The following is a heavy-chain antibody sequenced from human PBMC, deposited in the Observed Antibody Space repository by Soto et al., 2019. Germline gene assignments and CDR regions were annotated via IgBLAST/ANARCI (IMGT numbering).Heavy chain of an antibody. Sequence: ASVKVSCKASGYTFTGYYMHWVRQAPGQAREWMGWINPNSGGTNYAQKFQGRVTMTRDTSISTAYMELSRLRSDDTAVYYCARVSYDFWSGPPGYWGQGTLVTVSS. J-gene: IGHJ4*02. CDR1: GYTFTGYY. CDR3: ARVSYDFWSGPPGY. D-gene: IGHD3-3*01. V-gene: IGHV1-2*02. CDR2: INPNSGGT.